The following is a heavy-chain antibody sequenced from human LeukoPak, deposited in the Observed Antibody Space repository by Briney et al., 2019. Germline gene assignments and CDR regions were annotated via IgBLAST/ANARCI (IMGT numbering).Heavy chain of an antibody. CDR3: AKDYESGDIVVVVAAFDYFDY. Sequence: AGSLRLSCAASGFTFSSYAMSWVRQAPGKGLEWVSAISGSGGSTYYADSVKGRFTISRDNSKNTLYLQMNSLRAEDTAVYYCAKDYESGDIVVVVAAFDYFDYWGQGTLVTVPS. CDR1: GFTFSSYA. D-gene: IGHD2-15*01. CDR2: ISGSGGST. V-gene: IGHV3-23*01. J-gene: IGHJ4*02.